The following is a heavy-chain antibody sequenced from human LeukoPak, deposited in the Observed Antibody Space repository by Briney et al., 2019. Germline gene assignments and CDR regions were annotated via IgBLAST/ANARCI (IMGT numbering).Heavy chain of an antibody. J-gene: IGHJ4*02. CDR2: ISAYNGNT. CDR3: ARVDGRYCSSTSCYAWDH. CDR1: GCTFTNHG. Sequence: GASVKVSCKASGCTFTNHGINWVRQAPGQGLEWMGWISAYNGNTNYAQKVQGRVTMTADTSTSTAYMELRSLRSDDTAVYYCARVDGRYCSSTSCYAWDHWGQGTLVTVSS. V-gene: IGHV1-18*01. D-gene: IGHD2-2*01.